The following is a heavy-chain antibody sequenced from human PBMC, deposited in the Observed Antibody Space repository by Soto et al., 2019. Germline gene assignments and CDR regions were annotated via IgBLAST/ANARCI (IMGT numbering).Heavy chain of an antibody. V-gene: IGHV1-2*04. D-gene: IGHD2-15*01. J-gene: IGHJ6*03. Sequence: ASVKVSCKASGYTFTGYYMHWVRQAPGQGLEWMGWINPNSGGTNYAQKFQGWVTMTRDTSISTAYMELSRLRSDDTAVYYCARGGADRGYCSGGSCYYMDVWGKGTTVTVSS. CDR3: ARGGADRGYCSGGSCYYMDV. CDR2: INPNSGGT. CDR1: GYTFTGYY.